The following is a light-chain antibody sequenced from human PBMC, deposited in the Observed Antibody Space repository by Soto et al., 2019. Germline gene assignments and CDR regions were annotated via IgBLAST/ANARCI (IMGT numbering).Light chain of an antibody. Sequence: QSALTQPPSASGSPGQSVTISCTGTSSDIGAYNYVSWYRQYPDKAPKLLVYQVTKRPSGVPDRFSGSKSGNTAALTVSGLQAEDEAVYYCSSYAGSLVVFGGGTQLTVL. CDR1: SSDIGAYNY. CDR2: QVT. CDR3: SSYAGSLVV. J-gene: IGLJ2*01. V-gene: IGLV2-8*01.